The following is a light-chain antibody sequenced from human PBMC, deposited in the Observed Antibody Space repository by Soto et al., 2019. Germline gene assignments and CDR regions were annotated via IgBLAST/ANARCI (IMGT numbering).Light chain of an antibody. Sequence: QSVLTQPPSASGTPGQRVTISCSGSRSNIGSNTINWYQQLPGTDPKLLIYSNNQRPSGVPDRFSGSKSGTSASLAISGLQSEDEADYYCAAWDDRRNGDVFGTGTKLTVL. CDR1: RSNIGSNT. V-gene: IGLV1-44*01. J-gene: IGLJ1*01. CDR3: AAWDDRRNGDV. CDR2: SNN.